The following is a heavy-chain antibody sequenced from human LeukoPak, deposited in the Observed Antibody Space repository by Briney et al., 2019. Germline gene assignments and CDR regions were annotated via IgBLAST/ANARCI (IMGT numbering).Heavy chain of an antibody. CDR3: ANADPVTRGFDY. CDR2: ISGGGGNT. V-gene: IGHV3-23*01. Sequence: PGGSLRLSCAASGFTVSSNYMSWVRQAPGKGLGWVSTISGGGGNTYYADSVKGRFTISRDNSKNTLYLQMNSLRAEDTAVYYCANADPVTRGFDYWGQGSLVTVSS. D-gene: IGHD4-11*01. J-gene: IGHJ4*02. CDR1: GFTVSSNY.